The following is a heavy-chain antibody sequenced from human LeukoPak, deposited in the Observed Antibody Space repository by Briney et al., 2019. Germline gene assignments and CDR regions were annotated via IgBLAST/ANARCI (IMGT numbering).Heavy chain of an antibody. CDR1: GGSISSYY. D-gene: IGHD1-1*01. J-gene: IGHJ3*01. CDR2: IYYNGRT. CDR3: ARHGGTVAVNDAFDV. Sequence: SETLSPTCTVSGGSISSYYWSWIRQPPGKGLEWIGYIYYNGRTTYNPSLSSRVTISVDMSKNQFSLKLSSVSAADTAIYYCARHGGTVAVNDAFDVWGQGTVVTVSS. V-gene: IGHV4-59*08.